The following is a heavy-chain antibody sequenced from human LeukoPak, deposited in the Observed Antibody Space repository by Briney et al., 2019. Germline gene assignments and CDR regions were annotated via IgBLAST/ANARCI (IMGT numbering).Heavy chain of an antibody. V-gene: IGHV4-34*01. D-gene: IGHD3-16*02. CDR2: INHSGST. J-gene: IGHJ4*02. CDR1: GGSFSNYY. CDR3: ARHRPYVWGRYREIDY. Sequence: SETLSLTCAVYGGSFSNYYWSWIRQPPGKGLEWIGEINHSGSTNCNPSLKSRVTISVDTSKNQFSLKLSSVTAADMAVYYCARHRPYVWGRYREIDYWGQGTLVTVSS.